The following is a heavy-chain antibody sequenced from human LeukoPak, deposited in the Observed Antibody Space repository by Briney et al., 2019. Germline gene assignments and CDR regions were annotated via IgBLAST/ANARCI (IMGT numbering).Heavy chain of an antibody. CDR2: INPNSGDT. CDR3: AKRYSNGDDFDI. J-gene: IGHJ3*02. CDR1: GYTFTGYY. D-gene: IGHD6-19*01. Sequence: GASVKVSCKASGYTFTGYYMNWLRQAPGQGLEWMGWINPNSGDTNYAQKFQGRVTMTRYTSITTAYMELSRLRSDDTAVYSCAKRYSNGDDFDIWGQGTMVTVSS. V-gene: IGHV1-2*02.